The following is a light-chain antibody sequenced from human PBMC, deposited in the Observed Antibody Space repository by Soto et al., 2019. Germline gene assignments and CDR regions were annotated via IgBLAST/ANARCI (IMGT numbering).Light chain of an antibody. CDR3: QSSDTSLRGAEV. J-gene: IGLJ2*01. V-gene: IGLV1-40*01. CDR1: RSNIGAGYD. CDR2: ATS. Sequence: QSVLTQPPSVSGAPGQRVTISCTGSRSNIGAGYDVHWYQQLPGKAPKLLIFATSYRPSGVPDRFSGSKSGTSASLAITGLQAEDEADYYCQSSDTSLRGAEVFGGGTKLTVL.